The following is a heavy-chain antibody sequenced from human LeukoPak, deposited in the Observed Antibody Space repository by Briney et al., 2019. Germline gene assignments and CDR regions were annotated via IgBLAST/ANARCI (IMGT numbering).Heavy chain of an antibody. J-gene: IGHJ5*02. CDR2: IYWNDDK. V-gene: IGHV2-5*01. Sequence: SGPTLVKPTQTLTLTCTFSGFSLSTSGVGVGWIRQPPGKALEWLALIYWNDDKRYSPSLKSRLTITKDTSKNQVVLTMTNMDPVDTATYYCAYSRTQWIAVNWFDPWGQGTLVTVSS. D-gene: IGHD6-19*01. CDR3: AYSRTQWIAVNWFDP. CDR1: GFSLSTSGVG.